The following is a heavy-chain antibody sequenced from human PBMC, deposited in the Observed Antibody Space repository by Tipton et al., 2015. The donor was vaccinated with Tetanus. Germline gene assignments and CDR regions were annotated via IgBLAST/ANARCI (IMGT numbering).Heavy chain of an antibody. CDR3: ARGLEAY. V-gene: IGHV3-30*03. D-gene: IGHD1-1*01. CDR1: GFTFSSYG. J-gene: IGHJ4*02. CDR2: ISYDGSNK. Sequence: SLRLSCAASGFTFSSYGMHWVRQAPGKGLEWVAVISYDGSNKYYADSVKGRSTISRDNSKNTLYLQMNSLRAEDTAVYYCARGLEAYWGQGTLVTVSS.